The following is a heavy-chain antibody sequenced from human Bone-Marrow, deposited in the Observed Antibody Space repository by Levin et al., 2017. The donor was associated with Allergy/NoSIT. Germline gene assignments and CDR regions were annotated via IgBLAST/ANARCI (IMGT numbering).Heavy chain of an antibody. V-gene: IGHV4-61*01. CDR2: IYYSGST. D-gene: IGHD3-22*01. J-gene: IGHJ4*02. CDR3: ASQYYDSSGYYTDY. CDR1: GGSVSSGSYY. Sequence: PSETLSLTCTVSGGSVSSGSYYWSWIRQPPGKGLEWIGYIYYSGSTNYNPSLKSRVTISVDTSKNQFSLKLSSVTAADTAVYYCASQYYDSSGYYTDYWGQGTLVTVSS.